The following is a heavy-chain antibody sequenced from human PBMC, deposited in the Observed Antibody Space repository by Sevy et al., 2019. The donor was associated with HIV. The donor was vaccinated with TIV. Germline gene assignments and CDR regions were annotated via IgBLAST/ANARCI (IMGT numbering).Heavy chain of an antibody. CDR2: IRGNNGNT. Sequence: ASVKVSCKTSGYTFSTYGISWVRQAPGQGLEWMGWIRGNNGNTNYAQNFQGRVTMTTDTSTSTAYMELTSLTFDDTAVYYCARDFRSSPDYWGQGTLVTVSS. J-gene: IGHJ4*02. CDR1: GYTFSTYG. V-gene: IGHV1-18*04. D-gene: IGHD6-6*01. CDR3: ARDFRSSPDY.